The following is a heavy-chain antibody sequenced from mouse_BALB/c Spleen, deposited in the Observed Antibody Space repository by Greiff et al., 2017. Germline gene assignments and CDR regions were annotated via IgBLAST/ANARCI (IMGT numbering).Heavy chain of an antibody. CDR1: GFTFSSYG. CDR3: ARHDGYPAWFAY. Sequence: DVMLVESGGDLVKPGGSLKLSCAASGFTFSSYGMSWVRQTPDKRLEWVATISSGGSYTYYPDSVKGRFTISRDNAKNTLYLQMSSLKSEDTAMYYCARHDGYPAWFAYWGQGTLVTVSA. V-gene: IGHV5-6*02. D-gene: IGHD2-3*01. J-gene: IGHJ3*01. CDR2: ISSGGSYT.